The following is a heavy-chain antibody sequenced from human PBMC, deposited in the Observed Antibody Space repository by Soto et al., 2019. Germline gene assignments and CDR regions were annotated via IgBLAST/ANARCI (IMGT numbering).Heavy chain of an antibody. Sequence: GGSLRLSCAASGFTFSTYDMNWVRQAPGKGLEWVAHIVGSSSYIYYADSVKGRFTISRDNAKNSLYLQMNSLRAEDTAVYYCARDLSEFNLDYWGQGTLVTVSS. D-gene: IGHD3-10*01. V-gene: IGHV3-21*05. CDR2: IVGSSSYI. CDR3: ARDLSEFNLDY. J-gene: IGHJ4*02. CDR1: GFTFSTYD.